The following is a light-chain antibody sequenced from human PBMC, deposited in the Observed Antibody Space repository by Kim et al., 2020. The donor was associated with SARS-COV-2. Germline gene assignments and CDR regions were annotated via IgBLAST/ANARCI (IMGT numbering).Light chain of an antibody. CDR2: LNTDGSH. CDR3: QTWDTGSWV. Sequence: ASVKLTCTLSSGLSRYAIAWHQQRPERGPRYLMILNTDGSHTKGDGITDRFSGSSSGAERYLTISSLQSEDEADYYCQTWDTGSWVFGGGTQLTVL. V-gene: IGLV4-69*01. J-gene: IGLJ3*02. CDR1: SGLSRYA.